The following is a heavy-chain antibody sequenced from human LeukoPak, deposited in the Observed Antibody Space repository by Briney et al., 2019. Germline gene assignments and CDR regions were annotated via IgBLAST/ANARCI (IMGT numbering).Heavy chain of an antibody. D-gene: IGHD2-21*01. CDR1: GFTFSSYW. J-gene: IGHJ4*02. CDR3: ARHIVCGGDCYYFDY. CDR2: IKQDGSEK. V-gene: IGHV3-7*01. Sequence: PGGSLRLSCAASGFTFSSYWMSWVRQAPGKGLEWVANIKQDGSEKYYVDSVKGRFTISRDNAKNSLYLQMNSLRAEDTAVYYCARHIVCGGDCYYFDYWGQGTLVTVSS.